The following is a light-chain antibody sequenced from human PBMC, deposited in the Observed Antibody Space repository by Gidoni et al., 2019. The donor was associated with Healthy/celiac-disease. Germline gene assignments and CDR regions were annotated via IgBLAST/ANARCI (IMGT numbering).Light chain of an antibody. V-gene: IGKV3-20*01. CDR2: GAS. CDR1: QSVSSIY. J-gene: IGKJ2*01. CDR3: QQYGSSPRT. Sequence: EIVLTQSPGTLSLPPGERATLSCRASQSVSSIYLAWYQQKPGQAPRLLIYGASSRATGIPDRFSGSGSGTDFTLTISRLEPKDFAVYYCQQYGSSPRTFGQGTKLEIK.